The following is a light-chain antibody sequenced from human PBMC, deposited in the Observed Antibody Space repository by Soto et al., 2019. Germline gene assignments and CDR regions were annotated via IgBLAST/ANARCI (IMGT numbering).Light chain of an antibody. CDR1: QSVSSSY. J-gene: IGKJ2*01. Sequence: EIVLTQSPGTLSLSPGERATLSCRASQSVSSSYLAWYQQIPGQAPRLLIYGASSRATDIPDRFSGSGSGTDFTLTISRLEPEDFAVYYCQQYRSSLYTFGQGNKVEIK. CDR3: QQYRSSLYT. V-gene: IGKV3-20*01. CDR2: GAS.